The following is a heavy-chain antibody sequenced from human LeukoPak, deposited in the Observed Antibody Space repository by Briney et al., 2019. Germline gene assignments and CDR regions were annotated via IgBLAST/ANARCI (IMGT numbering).Heavy chain of an antibody. D-gene: IGHD2-15*01. V-gene: IGHV4-34*01. J-gene: IGHJ5*02. Sequence: SETLSLTCAVYGGSFSGYYWSWIRQPPGKGLEWIGEINHSGSTNYNPSLKSRVTISVDTSKNQFSLKLSSVTAADTAVYYCASRYCSGGSCYSDTAMVNWFDPWGQGTLVTVSS. CDR3: ASRYCSGGSCYSDTAMVNWFDP. CDR1: GGSFSGYY. CDR2: INHSGST.